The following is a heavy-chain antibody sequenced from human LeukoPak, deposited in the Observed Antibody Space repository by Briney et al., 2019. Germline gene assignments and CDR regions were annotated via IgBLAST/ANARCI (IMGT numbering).Heavy chain of an antibody. CDR2: ISAYNGNT. J-gene: IGHJ4*02. V-gene: IGHV1-18*01. D-gene: IGHD1-26*01. CDR3: ARDHGRVGATLHDY. Sequence: GASVKVSCKASGYTFTTYGISWVRQAPGQGLEWMGWISAYNGNTNYAQKFQGRVTVTTDTSTSTAYMEVRSLRSDDTAVYYCARDHGRVGATLHDYWGQGTLVTVSS. CDR1: GYTFTTYG.